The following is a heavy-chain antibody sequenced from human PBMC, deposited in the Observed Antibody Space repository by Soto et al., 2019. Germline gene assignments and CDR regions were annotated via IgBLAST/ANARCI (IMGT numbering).Heavy chain of an antibody. D-gene: IGHD3-9*01. CDR1: GYTFTSYG. CDR3: ARGIYYDILTGYRGAVDP. V-gene: IGHV1-18*01. Sequence: ASVKVSCKASGYTFTSYGISWVRQAPGQGLEWMGWISAYNGNTNYAQKLQGRVTMTTDTSTSTAYMELRSLRSDDTAVYYCARGIYYDILTGYRGAVDPWGQGTLVTVSS. J-gene: IGHJ5*02. CDR2: ISAYNGNT.